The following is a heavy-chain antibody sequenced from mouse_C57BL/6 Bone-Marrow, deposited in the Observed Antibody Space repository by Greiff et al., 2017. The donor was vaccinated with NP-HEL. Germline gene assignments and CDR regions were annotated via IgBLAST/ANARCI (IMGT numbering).Heavy chain of an antibody. D-gene: IGHD6-5*01. V-gene: IGHV5-4*01. CDR1: GFTFSSYA. CDR2: ISDGGSYT. Sequence: EVQVVESGGGLVKPGGSLKLSCAASGFTFSSYAMSWVRQTPEKRLEWVATISDGGSYTYYPDNVKGRFTISRDNAKNNLYLQMSHLKSEDTAMYYCERDSLCYAMDYWGQGTSVTVSS. CDR3: ERDSLCYAMDY. J-gene: IGHJ4*01.